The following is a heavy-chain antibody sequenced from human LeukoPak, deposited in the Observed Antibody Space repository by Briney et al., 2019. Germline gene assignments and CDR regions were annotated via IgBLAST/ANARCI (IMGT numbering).Heavy chain of an antibody. V-gene: IGHV3-53*01. D-gene: IGHD2-8*01. CDR1: GFIVSSNY. CDR3: GRDRRGDHGYGIDV. J-gene: IGHJ6*01. Sequence: GGSLRLSCAASGFIVSSNYMSWVRQAPGRGLEWVSVVYGNVHTYYTDSVRGRFTISRDNSKNTLYLQMSSLRADDAAVEYCGRDRRGDHGYGIDVRGEGSTPTVSS. CDR2: VYGNVHT.